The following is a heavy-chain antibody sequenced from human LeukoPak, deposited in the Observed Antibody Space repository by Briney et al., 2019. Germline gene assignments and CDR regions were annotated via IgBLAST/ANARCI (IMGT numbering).Heavy chain of an antibody. CDR2: IYTSGGT. D-gene: IGHD3-10*01. Sequence: PSETLSLTCTASGGSISSYYWSWVRQPAGKGLEWIGRIYTSGGTNYNPSLKSRVTMSVDTSKNQFSLKLSSVTAADTAVYYCASAHSGYYYYYMDVWGKGTTVTVSS. J-gene: IGHJ6*03. CDR1: GGSISSYY. V-gene: IGHV4-4*07. CDR3: ASAHSGYYYYYMDV.